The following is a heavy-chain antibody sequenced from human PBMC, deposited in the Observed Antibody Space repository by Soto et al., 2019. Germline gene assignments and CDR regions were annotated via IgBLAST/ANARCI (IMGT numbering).Heavy chain of an antibody. J-gene: IGHJ4*02. CDR2: IYYSGST. V-gene: IGHV4-59*08. CDR3: AGPYITYFDY. CDR1: SGSISNYY. D-gene: IGHD1-20*01. Sequence: SETLSLTCTVCSGSISNYYWSWIRQPPGKGLEWIGYIYYSGSTNYNPSLKSRVTISVDTSKNQFSLKLSSVTAADTAVYYCAGPYITYFDYWGQGTLVTVSS.